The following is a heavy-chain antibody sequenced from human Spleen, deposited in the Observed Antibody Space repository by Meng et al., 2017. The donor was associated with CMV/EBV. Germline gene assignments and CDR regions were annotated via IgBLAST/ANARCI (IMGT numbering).Heavy chain of an antibody. V-gene: IGHV1-18*01. CDR3: ARGYDVWSETPGFYFDS. CDR2: ISAYNGDT. D-gene: IGHD3-3*01. Sequence: ASVKVSCKASGYTFTSYGISWVRQSPGQGLEWMGWISAYNGDTYYAQNLQGRVTMTTDTSTSTAYMELRSLRSDDTAVYYCARGYDVWSETPGFYFDSWGQGTVVTVSS. CDR1: GYTFTSYG. J-gene: IGHJ4*02.